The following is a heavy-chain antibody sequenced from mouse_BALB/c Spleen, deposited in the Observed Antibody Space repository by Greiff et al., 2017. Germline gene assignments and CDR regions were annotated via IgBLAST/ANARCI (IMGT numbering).Heavy chain of an antibody. CDR2: ISSGSSTI. CDR1: GFTFSSFG. CDR3: AYGSTFDY. Sequence: EVQVVESGGGLVQPGGSRKLSCAASGFTFSSFGMHWVRQAPEKGLEWVAYISSGSSTIYYADTVKGRFTISRDNPKNTLFLQMTSLRSEDTAMYYCAYGSTFDYWGQGTTLTVSS. J-gene: IGHJ2*01. V-gene: IGHV5-17*02. D-gene: IGHD1-1*01.